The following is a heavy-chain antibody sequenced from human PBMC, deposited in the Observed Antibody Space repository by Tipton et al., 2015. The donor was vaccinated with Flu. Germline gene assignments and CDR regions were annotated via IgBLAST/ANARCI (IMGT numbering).Heavy chain of an antibody. J-gene: IGHJ6*02. CDR2: INRSGTT. Sequence: TLSLTCAVYGGSLSSFYWSWIRQPPGRGLEWIGEINRSGTTKHNPSLQSRVTISVDTSKNQFSLKVSSVTAADTAVYYCARSRLGQLGYYGMDVWGQGTTVTVSS. CDR1: GGSLSSFY. V-gene: IGHV4-34*01. D-gene: IGHD3-16*01. CDR3: ARSRLGQLGYYGMDV.